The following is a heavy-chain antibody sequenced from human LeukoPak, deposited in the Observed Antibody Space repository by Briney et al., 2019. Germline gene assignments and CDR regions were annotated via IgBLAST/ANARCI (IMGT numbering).Heavy chain of an antibody. V-gene: IGHV4-59*11. CDR3: ARDYYDSRGEAFDI. CDR2: VFYSGTT. D-gene: IGHD3-22*01. Sequence: DPSETLSLTCTVSGGSIGSHYWSWIRQPPGKGLEWIGYVFYSGTTNYNPSLKSRVTISVDTSKNQFSLKLSSVTAADTAAYYCARDYYDSRGEAFDIWGLGTMVTVSS. J-gene: IGHJ3*02. CDR1: GGSIGSHY.